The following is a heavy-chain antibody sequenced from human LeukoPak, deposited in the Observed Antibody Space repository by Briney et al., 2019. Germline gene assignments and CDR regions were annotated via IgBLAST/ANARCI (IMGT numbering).Heavy chain of an antibody. CDR2: INPSGGST. Sequence: ASVKVSCKASGYTFTSYYMHWVRQAPGQGLEWMGIINPSGGSTSYAQKFQGRVTMTRGTSLSTAYMELRRLRSDDTAVYYCARDRLRLGYERTNWFDPWGQGTLVTVSS. CDR3: ARDRLRLGYERTNWFDP. J-gene: IGHJ5*02. V-gene: IGHV1-46*01. D-gene: IGHD2-15*01. CDR1: GYTFTSYY.